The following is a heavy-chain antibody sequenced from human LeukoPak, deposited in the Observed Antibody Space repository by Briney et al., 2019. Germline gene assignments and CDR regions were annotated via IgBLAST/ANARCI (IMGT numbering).Heavy chain of an antibody. Sequence: GGSLRLSCAASGFTFSDYYMSWIRQAPGKGLEWVSYISSSGSTIYYADSVKGRFTISRDNAKNSLYLQMNSPRAEDTAVYYCARAMYSGTWYPFDYWGQGTLVPVSS. D-gene: IGHD6-13*01. V-gene: IGHV3-11*01. CDR3: ARAMYSGTWYPFDY. CDR2: ISSSGSTI. J-gene: IGHJ4*02. CDR1: GFTFSDYY.